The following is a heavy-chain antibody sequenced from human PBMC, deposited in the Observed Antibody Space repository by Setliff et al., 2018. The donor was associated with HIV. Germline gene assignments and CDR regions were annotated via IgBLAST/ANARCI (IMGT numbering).Heavy chain of an antibody. J-gene: IGHJ4*02. D-gene: IGHD5-12*01. V-gene: IGHV4-61*09. CDR1: GGSISSGSYY. CDR3: ARMRLDGGYSYDY. CDR2: IFTSGST. Sequence: PSETLSLTCTVSGGSISSGSYYWSWIRQPAGKGLDLVGHIFTSGSTNYNPSLKSRVTISVDTSKNLFSLKLSSVTAADTGAYYCARMRLDGGYSYDYWGQGTLVTVSS.